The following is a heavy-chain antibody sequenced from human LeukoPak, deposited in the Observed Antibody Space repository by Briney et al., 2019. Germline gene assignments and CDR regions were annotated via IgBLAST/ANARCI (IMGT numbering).Heavy chain of an antibody. CDR1: GFTFSSYG. CDR2: IRYDGSNK. V-gene: IGHV3-30*02. J-gene: IGHJ1*01. CDR3: ATYSSLNRREFQY. Sequence: GGSLRLSCAASGFTFSSYGMHWVRQAPGKGLEGVAFIRYDGSNKYYADSVKGRFTISRDNSKNTLYLQMNSLRAEDTAVYHCATYSSLNRREFQYWGQGTLLTVSS. D-gene: IGHD3-22*01.